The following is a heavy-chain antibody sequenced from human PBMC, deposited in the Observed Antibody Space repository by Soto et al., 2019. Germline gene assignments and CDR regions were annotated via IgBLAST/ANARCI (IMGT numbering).Heavy chain of an antibody. J-gene: IGHJ3*02. V-gene: IGHV4-30-4*01. CDR1: GGSISSGDYY. CDR2: IYYSGST. D-gene: IGHD6-6*01. CDR3: ARTSSSSGTYAFDI. Sequence: QVQLQESGPGLVKPSQTLSLTCTVSGGSISSGDYYWSWIRQPPGKGLEWIAYIYYSGSTYYNPSLKSRLTISVDTSKNQFSLELSSVTAADTAVYYCARTSSSSGTYAFDIWGQGTMVTVSS.